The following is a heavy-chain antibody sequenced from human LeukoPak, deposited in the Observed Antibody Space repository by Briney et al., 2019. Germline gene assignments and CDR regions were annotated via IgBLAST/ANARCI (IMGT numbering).Heavy chain of an antibody. Sequence: SETLSLTCTVSGGSISSSNYYWGWIRQPPGKGLQWIGSIHYSGSTYYNPSLKSRVTISVDASKNHFSLKLSSVTAADTAVYYCARIPSRISWFDPWGQGTLVTVSS. CDR1: GGSISSSNYY. V-gene: IGHV4-39*02. D-gene: IGHD1-14*01. J-gene: IGHJ5*02. CDR2: IHYSGST. CDR3: ARIPSRISWFDP.